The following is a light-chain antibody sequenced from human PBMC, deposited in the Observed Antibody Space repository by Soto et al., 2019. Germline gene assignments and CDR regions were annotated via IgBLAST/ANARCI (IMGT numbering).Light chain of an antibody. V-gene: IGLV2-14*01. CDR1: ISDVVNYIY. Sequence: QAVLTQPPSVSGSPGQSITISCTGTISDVVNYIYVFWFQQHPGKAPKLIISEVSNRPSGVSSRFSGSKSGNTASLTISGLQAEDEAHYYCTSYTTSSTYVFGTGTKVTVL. CDR3: TSYTTSSTYV. CDR2: EVS. J-gene: IGLJ1*01.